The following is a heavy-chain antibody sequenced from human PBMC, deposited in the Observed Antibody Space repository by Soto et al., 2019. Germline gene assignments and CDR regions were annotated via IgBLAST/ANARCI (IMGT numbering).Heavy chain of an antibody. CDR2: IYYNGNI. V-gene: IGHV4-59*01. CDR3: ATGRVYFGSEY. CDR1: GGSITRYY. J-gene: IGHJ4*02. D-gene: IGHD3-10*01. Sequence: QVQLQESGPGLVKPLETLSLTCTVPGGSITRYYWSWVRQPPGKGLEWIGYIYYNGNINYNPSLKSALTISLDAAKNQFSLRLSSVTAADTAVYYCATGRVYFGSEYWGQGTLVTVSS.